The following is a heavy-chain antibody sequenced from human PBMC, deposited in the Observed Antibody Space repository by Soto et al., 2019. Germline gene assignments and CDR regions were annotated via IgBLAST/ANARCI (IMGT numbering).Heavy chain of an antibody. D-gene: IGHD5-18*01. CDR3: ARDAGYSYGKTYYYYYGMDV. J-gene: IGHJ6*02. Sequence: LRLSGAASGFTFSSYAMHWVRQAPGKGLEWVAVISYDGSNKYYADSVKGRFTISRDNSKNTLYLQMNSLRAEDTAVYYCARDAGYSYGKTYYYYYGMDVWGQGTTVTVSS. V-gene: IGHV3-30-3*01. CDR1: GFTFSSYA. CDR2: ISYDGSNK.